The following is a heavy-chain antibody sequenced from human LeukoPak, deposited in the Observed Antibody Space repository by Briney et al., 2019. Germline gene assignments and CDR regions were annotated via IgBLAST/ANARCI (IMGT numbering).Heavy chain of an antibody. Sequence: ASVKVSCKASGYTFTSYGISWVRQAPGQGLEWMGWISAYNGNTNYAQKLQGRDTMTTDTSTSTAYMELRSLRSDDTAVYYCARDLADYGGNSVNYWGQGTLVTVSS. V-gene: IGHV1-18*01. CDR3: ARDLADYGGNSVNY. D-gene: IGHD4-23*01. CDR1: GYTFTSYG. J-gene: IGHJ4*02. CDR2: ISAYNGNT.